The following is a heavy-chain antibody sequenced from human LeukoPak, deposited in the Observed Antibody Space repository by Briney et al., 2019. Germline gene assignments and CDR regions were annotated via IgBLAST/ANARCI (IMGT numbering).Heavy chain of an antibody. CDR1: GGSLSAYY. D-gene: IGHD6-19*01. CDR2: INHSGST. V-gene: IGHV4-34*01. J-gene: IGHJ4*02. Sequence: SETLSLTCAVYGGSLSAYYWTWIRQPPGKGLEWIGEINHSGSTNYNPSLKSRVTISVDTSKNQFSLKLSSVTAADTAVYYCARGLGGWLRLFDYWGQGTLVTVSS. CDR3: ARGLGGWLRLFDY.